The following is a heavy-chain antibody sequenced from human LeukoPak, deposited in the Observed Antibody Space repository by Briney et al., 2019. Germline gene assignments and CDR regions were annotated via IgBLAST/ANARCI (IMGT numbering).Heavy chain of an antibody. J-gene: IGHJ4*02. CDR2: INTNTGNP. D-gene: IGHD5-12*01. V-gene: IGHV7-4-1*02. CDR3: ARLFHSGYGLFDY. CDR1: GYTFTDYH. Sequence: GASVKVSCKASGYTFTDYHIHWVRQAPGQGLEWMGWINTNTGNPTYAQGFTGRFVFSLDTSVSTAYLQISSLKAEDTAVYYCARLFHSGYGLFDYWAQGTLVTVSS.